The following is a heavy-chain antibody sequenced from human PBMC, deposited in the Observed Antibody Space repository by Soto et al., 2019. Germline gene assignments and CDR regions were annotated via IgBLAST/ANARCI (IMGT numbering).Heavy chain of an antibody. J-gene: IGHJ4*02. V-gene: IGHV1-69*13. CDR3: ARRGTSYGSGSYYPITYYFDY. CDR2: IIPIFGTA. Sequence: ASVKVSCKASGCTFSSYAISWVRQAPGQGLEWMGGIIPIFGTANYAQKFQGRVTTTADESTSTAYMELSSLRSEDTAVYYCARRGTSYGSGSYYPITYYFDYWGQGTLVTVSS. D-gene: IGHD3-10*01. CDR1: GCTFSSYA.